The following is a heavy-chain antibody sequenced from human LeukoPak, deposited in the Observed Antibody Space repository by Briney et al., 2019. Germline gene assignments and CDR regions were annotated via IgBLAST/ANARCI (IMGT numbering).Heavy chain of an antibody. CDR1: GGTFSSYA. V-gene: IGHV1-69*05. D-gene: IGHD5-18*01. CDR3: ARGTAMDLYYYYMDV. CDR2: IIPIFGTA. J-gene: IGHJ6*03. Sequence: SVKVSCKASGGTFSSYAISWVRQAPGQGLEWMGGIIPIFGTANYAQKFQGRVTITTDESTSTAYMELSSLRSEDTAVYYCARGTAMDLYYYYMDVWGKGNTVTVSS.